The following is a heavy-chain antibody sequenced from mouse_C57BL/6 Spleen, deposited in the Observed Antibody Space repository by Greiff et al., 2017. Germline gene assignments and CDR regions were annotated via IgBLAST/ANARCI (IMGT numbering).Heavy chain of an antibody. J-gene: IGHJ4*01. CDR2: IYPGDGDT. Sequence: VKLMESGPELVKPGASVKISCKASGYAFSSSWMNWVKQRPGKGLEWIGRIYPGDGDTNYNGKFKGKATLTADKSSSTAYMQLSSLTSEDSAVYFCAKITTEDYAMDYWGQGTSVTVSS. CDR1: GYAFSSSW. CDR3: AKITTEDYAMDY. V-gene: IGHV1-82*01. D-gene: IGHD1-1*01.